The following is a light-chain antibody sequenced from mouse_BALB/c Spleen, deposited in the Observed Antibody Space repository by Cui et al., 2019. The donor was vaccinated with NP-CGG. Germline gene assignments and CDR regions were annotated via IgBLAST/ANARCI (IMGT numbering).Light chain of an antibody. Sequence: QAVVTLESALSTSPGETVTLTCRSSSGAVTTSNYCNWVQEKPDHLFTGLIGGTNNRAPGVPARFSGSLIGDKAALTITGAQSEDEAVYFCALWYSNHWVFGGGTKLTVL. J-gene: IGLJ1*01. CDR3: ALWYSNHWV. V-gene: IGLV1*01. CDR2: GTN. CDR1: SGAVTTSNY.